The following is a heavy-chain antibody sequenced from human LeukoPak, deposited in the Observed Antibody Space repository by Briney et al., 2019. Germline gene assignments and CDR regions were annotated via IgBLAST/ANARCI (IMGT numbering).Heavy chain of an antibody. D-gene: IGHD2-15*01. V-gene: IGHV3-23*01. J-gene: IGHJ4*02. CDR3: AKSIGGVVVVAADF. Sequence: PGGSLTLSCAASGFTFSSYAMTWVRQAPGKGLEWVSVISGSGGGTHYADSVKGRFTLSRDNSKNNVFLQMNSLRAEDTAVYYCAKSIGGVVVVAADFWGQGTLVTVSS. CDR2: ISGSGGGT. CDR1: GFTFSSYA.